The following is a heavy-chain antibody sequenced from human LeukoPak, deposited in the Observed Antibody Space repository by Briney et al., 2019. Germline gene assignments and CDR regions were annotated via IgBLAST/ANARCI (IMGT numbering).Heavy chain of an antibody. J-gene: IGHJ6*02. CDR3: ARDARVEMGNDYYYGMDV. CDR2: ISAYNGNT. Sequence: ASVKVSCKASGYTFTNYPINWVRQAPGQGLEWMGWISAYNGNTKYAQKLQGKIIMTRDTSTSTAYMELSSLRSEDTAVYYCARDARVEMGNDYYYGMDVWGQGTTVTVSS. CDR1: GYTFTNYP. D-gene: IGHD1-1*01. V-gene: IGHV1-18*01.